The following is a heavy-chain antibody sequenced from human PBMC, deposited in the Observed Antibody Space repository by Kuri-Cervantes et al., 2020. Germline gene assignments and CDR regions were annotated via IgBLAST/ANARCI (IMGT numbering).Heavy chain of an antibody. CDR1: GFTFSSYA. D-gene: IGHD1-26*01. CDR3: AKDWELSY. CDR2: ISYDGSNK. J-gene: IGHJ4*02. V-gene: IGHV3-30-3*01. Sequence: GGSLRLSCAASGFTFSSYAMHWVRQAPGKGLEWVAVISYDGSNKYYADSVKGRFTISRDNSKNTLYLQMNSLRAEDTAVYYCAKDWELSYWGQGTLVTVSS.